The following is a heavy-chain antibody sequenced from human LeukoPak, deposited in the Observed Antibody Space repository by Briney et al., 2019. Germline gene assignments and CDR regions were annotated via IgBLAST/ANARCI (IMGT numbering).Heavy chain of an antibody. D-gene: IGHD6-13*01. V-gene: IGHV4-59*08. CDR1: GGSISSYY. J-gene: IGHJ6*03. CDR3: ARHPYSSSWSSMSYYYYYMDV. Sequence: PSETLSLTCTVSGGSISSYYWSWIRQPPGKGLEWIGYIYYSGSTYYNPSLKSRVTISVDTSKNQFSLKLSSVTAADTAVYYCARHPYSSSWSSMSYYYYYMDVWGKGTTVTVSS. CDR2: IYYSGST.